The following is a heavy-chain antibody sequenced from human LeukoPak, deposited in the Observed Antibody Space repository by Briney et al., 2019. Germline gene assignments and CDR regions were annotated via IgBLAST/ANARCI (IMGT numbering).Heavy chain of an antibody. CDR1: GFTVSSNS. Sequence: GGSLRLSCAASGFTVSSNSMSWVRQAPGKGLEWVSVIISGGNTYHADSVKGRFTISRDNSKNTLYLQMNSLRAEDTAVYYCARDVADAFDIWGQGTMVTVSS. CDR2: IISGGNT. CDR3: ARDVADAFDI. D-gene: IGHD2-15*01. J-gene: IGHJ3*02. V-gene: IGHV3-66*01.